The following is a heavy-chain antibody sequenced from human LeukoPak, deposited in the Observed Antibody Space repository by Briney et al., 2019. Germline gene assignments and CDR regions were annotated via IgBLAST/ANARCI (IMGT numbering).Heavy chain of an antibody. Sequence: SETLSLTCTVSGGSISSSSYYWGWIRQPPGKGLEWIGSIYHSGSTYYNPSLKSRVTISVDTSKNQFSLKLSSVTAADTAVYYCARLGSSGWYIDYWGQGTLVTVSS. V-gene: IGHV4-39*01. CDR2: IYHSGST. CDR1: GGSISSSSYY. D-gene: IGHD6-19*01. J-gene: IGHJ4*02. CDR3: ARLGSSGWYIDY.